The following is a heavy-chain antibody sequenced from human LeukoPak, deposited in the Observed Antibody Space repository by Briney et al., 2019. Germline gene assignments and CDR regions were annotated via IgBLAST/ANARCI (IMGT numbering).Heavy chain of an antibody. Sequence: GGSLRLPCAASGFTFSSYGMHWVRQAPGKGLEWVAFIRYDGSNKYYADSVKGRFTISRDNSKNTLYLQMNSLRAEDTAVYYCARDFSSGSFYGDYYFDYWGQGTLVTVSS. V-gene: IGHV3-30*02. CDR2: IRYDGSNK. CDR1: GFTFSSYG. D-gene: IGHD1-26*01. J-gene: IGHJ4*02. CDR3: ARDFSSGSFYGDYYFDY.